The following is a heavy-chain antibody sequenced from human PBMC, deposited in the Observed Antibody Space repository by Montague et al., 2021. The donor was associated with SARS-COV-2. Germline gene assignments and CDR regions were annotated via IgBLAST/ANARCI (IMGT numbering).Heavy chain of an antibody. J-gene: IGHJ6*02. CDR1: GASISTSDW. D-gene: IGHD2-15*01. CDR3: VRHMMRKDRGAWVPCYYKGMDV. Sequence: SETLSLTCVVSGASISTSDWWSWGLQPPGKGLQGSGEIFHSGSTNYNPSLKSRVTISVDKSKNHFSLKLTSVTVADTAIYYCVRHMMRKDRGAWVPCYYKGMDVWGQGTPVTVSS. CDR2: IFHSGST. V-gene: IGHV4-4*02.